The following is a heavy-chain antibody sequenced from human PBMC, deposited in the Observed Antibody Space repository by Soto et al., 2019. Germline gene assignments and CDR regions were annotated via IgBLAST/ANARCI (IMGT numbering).Heavy chain of an antibody. CDR1: GFTFSSYA. Sequence: GGSLRLSCAASGFTFSSYAMSWVRQAPGKGLEWVSAISGSGGSTYYADSVKGRFTISRDNSKNTLYLQMNSLRAEDTSVYYCAKDLQKAAAAPPAAIDYWGQGTLVTVSS. CDR2: ISGSGGST. V-gene: IGHV3-23*01. J-gene: IGHJ4*02. CDR3: AKDLQKAAAAPPAAIDY. D-gene: IGHD6-13*01.